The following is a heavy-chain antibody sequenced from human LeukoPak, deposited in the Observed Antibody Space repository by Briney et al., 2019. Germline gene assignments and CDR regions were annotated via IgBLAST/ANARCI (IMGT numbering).Heavy chain of an antibody. D-gene: IGHD3-22*01. CDR3: AGYASSGRRDALDI. CDR1: GFTFSSYS. CDR2: ITRSSYT. Sequence: GGSLRLSCAASGFTFSSYSMNWVRQAPGKGLEWVSSITRSSYTYYADSVKGRFTISRDNAKNSLYLQMNSLRAEDTAVYYCAGYASSGRRDALDIWGQGTMVTVSS. V-gene: IGHV3-21*01. J-gene: IGHJ3*02.